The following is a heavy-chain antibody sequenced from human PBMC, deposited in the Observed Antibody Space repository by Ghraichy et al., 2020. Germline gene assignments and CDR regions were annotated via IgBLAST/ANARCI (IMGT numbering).Heavy chain of an antibody. Sequence: SETLSLTCTVSGGSINSGSYYWGWIRQSPGKGLEWIGTIYYSANTFYNPSLKSRLTMSVDTSRDQFSLKLSSVTAADTAVYSCAPCSGWYGFWFAPWCPGTLVTVSS. J-gene: IGHJ5*02. CDR1: GGSINSGSYY. CDR3: APCSGWYGFWFAP. CDR2: IYYSANT. V-gene: IGHV4-39*01. D-gene: IGHD6-19*01.